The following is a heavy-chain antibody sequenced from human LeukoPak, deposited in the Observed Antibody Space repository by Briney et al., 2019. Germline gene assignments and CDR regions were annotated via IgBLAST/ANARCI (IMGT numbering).Heavy chain of an antibody. Sequence: GGSLRLPCAASGFTFSSYSMNWVRQAPGKGLVWVSSISSSSSYIYYADSVKGRFTISGDNAKNSLYLQMNSLRAEDTAVYYCARDGVYDFWSGYQTTFDYWGQGTLVTVSS. CDR2: ISSSSSYI. V-gene: IGHV3-21*01. J-gene: IGHJ4*02. D-gene: IGHD3-3*01. CDR1: GFTFSSYS. CDR3: ARDGVYDFWSGYQTTFDY.